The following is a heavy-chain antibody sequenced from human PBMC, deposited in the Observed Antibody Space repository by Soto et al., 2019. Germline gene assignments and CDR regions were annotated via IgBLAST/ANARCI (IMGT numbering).Heavy chain of an antibody. V-gene: IGHV3-9*01. J-gene: IGHJ4*02. CDR1: GFTFDDYA. CDR2: ISWNSGSI. Sequence: VQLVESGGGLVQPGRSLRLSCAASGFTFDDYAMHWVRQAPGKGLEWVSGISWNSGSIGYADSVKGRFTISRDNAKNSLYLQMNSLRAEDTALYYCAKSIAARVYWGQGTLVTVSS. CDR3: AKSIAARVY. D-gene: IGHD6-6*01.